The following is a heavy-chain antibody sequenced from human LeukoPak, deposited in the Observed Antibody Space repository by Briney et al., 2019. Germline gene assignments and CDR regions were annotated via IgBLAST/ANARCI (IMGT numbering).Heavy chain of an antibody. V-gene: IGHV1-69*05. CDR3: ATDRSIVVVVAAGECAAFDI. CDR1: GQTFTDYY. Sequence: SVKVSCKISGQTFTDYYIHWVPQAPGQRLEWMGGFIPIFGTANYAQKFQARVTITTAESTSTAYLQLSTLRSPAPALFFFATDRSIVVVVAAGECAAFDIWGQGTMVTVSS. J-gene: IGHJ3*02. CDR2: FIPIFGTA. D-gene: IGHD2-15*01.